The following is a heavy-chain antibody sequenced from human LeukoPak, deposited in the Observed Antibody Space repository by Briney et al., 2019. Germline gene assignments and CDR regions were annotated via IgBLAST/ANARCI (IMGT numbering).Heavy chain of an antibody. D-gene: IGHD1-26*01. CDR1: GFTYNSHA. Sequence: GGSLRLSCAASGFTYNSHAMHWVRQAPGKGLEWVAVIWYDGSNKYYADPVKGRFTISRDNSKNTMHPEMNSLRAEDTAVYYCARAGGSYYPYFYYGMDVWGQGTAVTVSS. V-gene: IGHV3-33*01. J-gene: IGHJ6*02. CDR3: ARAGGSYYPYFYYGMDV. CDR2: IWYDGSNK.